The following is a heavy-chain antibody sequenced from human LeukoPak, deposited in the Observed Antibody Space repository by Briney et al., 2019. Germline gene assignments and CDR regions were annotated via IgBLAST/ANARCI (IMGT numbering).Heavy chain of an antibody. CDR3: ATITESYGDYVLYYFDY. CDR2: VDPEDGET. Sequence: ASVKVSCKVSGYTFTDYCMHWVQQAPGKGLEWMGLVDPEDGETIYAEKFQGRVTITADTSTDTAYMELSSLRSEDTAVYYCATITESYGDYVLYYFDYWGQGTLVTVSS. D-gene: IGHD4-17*01. CDR1: GYTFTDYC. V-gene: IGHV1-69-2*01. J-gene: IGHJ4*02.